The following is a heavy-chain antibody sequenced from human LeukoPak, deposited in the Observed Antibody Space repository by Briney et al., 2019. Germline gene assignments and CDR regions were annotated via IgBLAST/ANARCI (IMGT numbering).Heavy chain of an antibody. CDR2: ITEST. J-gene: IGHJ4*02. V-gene: IGHV3-23*01. D-gene: IGHD6-13*01. CDR1: GFTFGNYA. CDR3: AKRRNSIDY. Sequence: GGSLRLSCAASGFTFGNYAMTWVRQAPGKGLEWVSSITESTYYADSVKGRFIISRDNSRNTLYLQMNSLRGDDTAVYYCAKRRNSIDYWGQGTLVTVSP.